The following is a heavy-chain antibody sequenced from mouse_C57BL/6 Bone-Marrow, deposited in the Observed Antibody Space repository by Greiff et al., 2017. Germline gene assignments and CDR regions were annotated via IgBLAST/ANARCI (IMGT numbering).Heavy chain of an antibody. CDR1: GYAFSSSW. D-gene: IGHD1-1*01. J-gene: IGHJ1*03. V-gene: IGHV1-82*01. CDR2: IYPGDGDT. CDR3: ARGDFYYGSSHWYFDV. Sequence: VQLQQSGPELVKPGASVKISCKASGYAFSSSWMNWVKQRPGKGLEWIGRIYPGDGDTNYNGKFKGKATLTADKSSSTAYMQLSSLTSEDSAVYFCARGDFYYGSSHWYFDVWGTGTTVTVSS.